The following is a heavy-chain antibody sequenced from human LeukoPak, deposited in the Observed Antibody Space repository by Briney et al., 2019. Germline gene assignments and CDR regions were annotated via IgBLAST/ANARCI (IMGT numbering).Heavy chain of an antibody. D-gene: IGHD4-17*01. CDR1: GFTFSSYA. CDR2: ISGSGGST. V-gene: IGHV3-23*01. CDR3: AKDLEGSTLTTESRDYYGMDV. J-gene: IGHJ6*02. Sequence: GGSLRLSCAASGFTFSSYAMSWVRQAPGKGLEWVSAISGSGGSTYYADSVKGRFTISRDNSKNTLYLQMNSLRAEDTAVYYCAKDLEGSTLTTESRDYYGMDVWGQGTTVTVSS.